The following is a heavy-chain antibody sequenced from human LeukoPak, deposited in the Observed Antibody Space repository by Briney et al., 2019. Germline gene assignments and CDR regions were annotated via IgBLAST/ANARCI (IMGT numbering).Heavy chain of an antibody. V-gene: IGHV1-2*02. CDR1: GYTFTGYY. J-gene: IGHJ4*02. D-gene: IGHD3-22*01. CDR2: INPNSGGT. Sequence: ASVKVSWNASGYTFTGYYMDWVRQAPGQGLEWMGWINPNSGGTNYAQKFQGRVYMTRDTSISTAYMELSRLRSDDTAVYYCARVHYYDSSCYYYDFDYWGQGTLVTVSS. CDR3: ARVHYYDSSCYYYDFDY.